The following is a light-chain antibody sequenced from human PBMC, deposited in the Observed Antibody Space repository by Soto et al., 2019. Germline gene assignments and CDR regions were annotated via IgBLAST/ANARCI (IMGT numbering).Light chain of an antibody. V-gene: IGKV1-39*01. J-gene: IGKJ3*01. CDR1: QSISSY. CDR2: AAS. CDR3: QQSYSTLT. Sequence: DIQMTQSPSSLSASVGDRVTITCRASQSISSYLNWYQQKPGKAPKLLIYAASSLQSGVPSRFSGSGSGTDFTRTISSLQHEDFATYYCQQSYSTLTFGPGTKVDIK.